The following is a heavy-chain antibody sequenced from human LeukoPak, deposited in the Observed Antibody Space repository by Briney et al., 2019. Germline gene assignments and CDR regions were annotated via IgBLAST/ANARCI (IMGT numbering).Heavy chain of an antibody. CDR2: IWYDGSNK. CDR3: ARDRGSGKLMDY. J-gene: IGHJ4*02. V-gene: IGHV3-33*01. Sequence: PGGSLRLSCAASGFTFSSYGMHWVRQAPGKGLEWVAVIWYDGSNKYYADSVKGRFTISRDNSKNTLYLQMNSLRAEDTAVYYCARDRGSGKLMDYWGQGTLVTVSS. CDR1: GFTFSSYG. D-gene: IGHD3-10*01.